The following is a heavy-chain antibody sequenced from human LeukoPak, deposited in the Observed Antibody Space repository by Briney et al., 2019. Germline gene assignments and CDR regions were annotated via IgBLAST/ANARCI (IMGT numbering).Heavy chain of an antibody. CDR3: ARRIPYDAFDI. CDR1: GGSISSYY. D-gene: IGHD2-15*01. CDR2: IYYSGST. Sequence: SETLSLTCTVSGGSISSYYWSWIRQPPGKGLEWIGYIYYSGSTNYNPSLKSRVTISVDTSKNQFSLKLSSVTAADTAVYYCARRIPYDAFDIWGQGAMVTVSS. J-gene: IGHJ3*02. V-gene: IGHV4-59*01.